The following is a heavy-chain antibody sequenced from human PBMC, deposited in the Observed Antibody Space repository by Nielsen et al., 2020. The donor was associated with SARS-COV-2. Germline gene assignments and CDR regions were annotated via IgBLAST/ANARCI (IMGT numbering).Heavy chain of an antibody. CDR2: ISYSGST. CDR3: AREGDYVWGRNQLDY. V-gene: IGHV4-30-4*01. D-gene: IGHD3-16*01. CDR1: GGSISSGDYY. J-gene: IGHJ4*02. Sequence: SETLSLTCTVSGGSISSGDYYWTWIRQPPGMGLEYIGYISYSGSTYYDPSLKSRVTISVDTSKNQFSLKLSSVTAADTAVYYCAREGDYVWGRNQLDYWGQGTLVTVSS.